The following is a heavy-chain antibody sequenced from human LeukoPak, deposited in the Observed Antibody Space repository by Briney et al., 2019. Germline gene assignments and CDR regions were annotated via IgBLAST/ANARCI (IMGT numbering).Heavy chain of an antibody. Sequence: GGSLRLSCAASGFTFSSYAMSWVRQAPGKGLEWVSAISGSGGSTYYADSVKGRFTISRDNSKNTLYLQMNSLRAEDTAVYYCAKEGGEFCGGDCYTDYWGQGTLVTVSS. CDR3: AKEGGEFCGGDCYTDY. CDR2: ISGSGGST. CDR1: GFTFSSYA. J-gene: IGHJ4*02. V-gene: IGHV3-23*01. D-gene: IGHD2-21*02.